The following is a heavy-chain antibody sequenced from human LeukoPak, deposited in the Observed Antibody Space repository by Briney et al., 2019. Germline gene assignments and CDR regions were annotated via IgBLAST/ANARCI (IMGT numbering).Heavy chain of an antibody. CDR2: ISGSGSDI. D-gene: IGHD5/OR15-5a*01. V-gene: IGHV3-48*03. CDR3: ARCGHSVYDSFPTKFDY. CDR1: GFTFSNFQ. Sequence: GGSLRLSCAASGFTFSNFQMNWVRQAPGKGLEWLSYISGSGSDIFYADSVKGRFTISRDNAKNSLYLQMNNLRAEDTAVYYCARCGHSVYDSFPTKFDYWGQGTLVTVSS. J-gene: IGHJ4*02.